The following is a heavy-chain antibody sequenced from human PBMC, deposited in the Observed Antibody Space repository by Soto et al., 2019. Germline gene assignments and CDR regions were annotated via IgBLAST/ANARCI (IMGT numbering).Heavy chain of an antibody. CDR1: GGSISSYY. CDR3: ARSDGRY. CDR2: IYYSGST. V-gene: IGHV4-59*01. Sequence: QVQLQESGPGLVKPSETLSLTCTVSGGSISSYYWSWIRQPPGKGLEWIGYIYYSGSTNYNPSLKSRVTTSVDTSKNQFSLRLRSVTAADTAVYYCARSDGRYWGQGTLVTVSS. J-gene: IGHJ4*02.